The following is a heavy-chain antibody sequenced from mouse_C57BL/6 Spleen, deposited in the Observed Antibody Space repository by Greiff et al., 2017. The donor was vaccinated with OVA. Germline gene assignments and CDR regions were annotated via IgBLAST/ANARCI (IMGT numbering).Heavy chain of an antibody. CDR2: INPGSGGT. CDR3: ARWLPMDY. CDR1: GYAFTNYL. Sequence: QVQLQQSGAELVRPGTSVKVSCKASGYAFTNYLIEWVKQRPGQGLEWIGVINPGSGGTNYNEKFKGKATLTADKSSSTAYMQLSSLTSEDSAVYFCARWLPMDYWGQGTSVTVSS. J-gene: IGHJ4*01. V-gene: IGHV1-54*01. D-gene: IGHD2-2*01.